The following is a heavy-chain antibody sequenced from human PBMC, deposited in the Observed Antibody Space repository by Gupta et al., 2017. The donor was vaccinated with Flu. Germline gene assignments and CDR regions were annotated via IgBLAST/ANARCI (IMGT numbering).Heavy chain of an antibody. V-gene: IGHV3-15*01. Sequence: RQAPGKGLEWVGRIKSKTDGGTTDYAAPVKGRFTISRDDSKNTLYLQMNSLKTEDTAVYYCTTDAQTLGMDVWGQGTTVTVSS. CDR3: TTDAQTLGMDV. CDR2: IKSKTDGGTT. J-gene: IGHJ6*02.